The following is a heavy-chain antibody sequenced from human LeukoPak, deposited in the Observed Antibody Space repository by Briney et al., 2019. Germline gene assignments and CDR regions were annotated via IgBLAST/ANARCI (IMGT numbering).Heavy chain of an antibody. CDR2: IYHGGST. CDR3: ARALSLVRGAYVGASDVWYFDY. D-gene: IGHD3-10*01. V-gene: IGHV4-30-2*01. Sequence: PSETLSLTCAVSGGSISSGGSSWSWIRQPPGKGLELIGYIYHGGSTYYNPSLKSRVIISIDRSRNQFSLQLSSVTAADTAVYYCARALSLVRGAYVGASDVWYFDYWGQGTLVTVSS. CDR1: GGSISSGGSS. J-gene: IGHJ4*02.